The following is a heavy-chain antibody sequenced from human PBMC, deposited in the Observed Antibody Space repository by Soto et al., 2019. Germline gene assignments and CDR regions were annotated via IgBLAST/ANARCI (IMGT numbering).Heavy chain of an antibody. J-gene: IGHJ6*02. CDR3: ARDIVAARLWGYYYYGMDV. V-gene: IGHV3-33*01. Sequence: GGSLRLSCAASGFTFSSYGMHWVRQAPGKGLEWVAVIWYDGSNKYYADSVKGRFTISRDNSKNTLYLRMNSLRAEDTAVYYCARDIVAARLWGYYYYGMDVWGQGTTVTVYS. CDR2: IWYDGSNK. CDR1: GFTFSSYG. D-gene: IGHD6-6*01.